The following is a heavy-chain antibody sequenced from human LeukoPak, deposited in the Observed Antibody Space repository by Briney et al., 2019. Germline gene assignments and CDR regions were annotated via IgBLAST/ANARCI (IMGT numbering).Heavy chain of an antibody. J-gene: IGHJ6*02. CDR3: AKDQFTVTTREYYYGMDV. CDR2: ISGSGGST. CDR1: GFSFSSYA. D-gene: IGHD4-17*01. V-gene: IGHV3-23*01. Sequence: GGSLRLSCAASGFSFSSYAMSWVRQAPGKWLEWVSAISGSGGSTYYADSVKGRFTISRDNSKNTLYLQMNSLRAEDTAVYYCAKDQFTVTTREYYYGMDVWGQGTTVTVSS.